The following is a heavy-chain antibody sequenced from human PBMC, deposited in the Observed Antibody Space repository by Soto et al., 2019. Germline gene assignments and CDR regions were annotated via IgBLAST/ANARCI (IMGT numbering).Heavy chain of an antibody. CDR2: ISYDGSNK. J-gene: IGHJ4*02. Sequence: QPGGSLRLSCAASGFTFSSYAMHWVRQAPGKGLEWVAVISYDGSNKYYADSVKGRFTISRDNSKNTLYLQMNSLRAEDTAVYYCARVTTVTTNFDYWGQGTLVTVSS. D-gene: IGHD4-17*01. CDR3: ARVTTVTTNFDY. V-gene: IGHV3-30-3*01. CDR1: GFTFSSYA.